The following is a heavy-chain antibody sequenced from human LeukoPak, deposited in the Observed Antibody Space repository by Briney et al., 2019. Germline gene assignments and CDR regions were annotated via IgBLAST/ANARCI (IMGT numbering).Heavy chain of an antibody. V-gene: IGHV4-38-2*02. D-gene: IGHD1-26*01. CDR2: IYHSGST. Sequence: PSETLSLTCTVSGYSISSGYYWGWIRQPPGKGLEWIGSIYHSGSTYYNPSLKSRVTISVDTSKNQFSLKLSSVTAADTAVYYCAREPDSGSYCTFDYWGLGTLVTVSS. J-gene: IGHJ4*02. CDR3: AREPDSGSYCTFDY. CDR1: GYSISSGYY.